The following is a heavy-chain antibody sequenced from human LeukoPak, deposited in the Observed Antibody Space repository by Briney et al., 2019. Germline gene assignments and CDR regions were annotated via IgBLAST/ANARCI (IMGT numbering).Heavy chain of an antibody. CDR1: GGSMNSYY. Sequence: SETLSLTCTVSGGSMNSYYWSWIRQPPGKGLEWIGNIYYSGSTNYNPSLKSRVTISVDTSKKQVSLKLSSVTAADTAVYYCARVSPRPRFDYWGQGTLVTVSS. J-gene: IGHJ4*02. CDR3: ARVSPRPRFDY. CDR2: IYYSGST. D-gene: IGHD1-14*01. V-gene: IGHV4-59*01.